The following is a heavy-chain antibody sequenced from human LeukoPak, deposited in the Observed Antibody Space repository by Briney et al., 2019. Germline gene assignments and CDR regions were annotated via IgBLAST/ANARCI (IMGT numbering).Heavy chain of an antibody. Sequence: PGGSLRLSCAASGFTFCSYAMHWVRQAPGKGLEGGAVISYDGSNKYYADSVKGRFTISRDNSKNTLYLQMNSLRAEDTAVYYCARETYNYYDSQGGFDYWGQGTLVTVSS. V-gene: IGHV3-30-3*01. CDR3: ARETYNYYDSQGGFDY. D-gene: IGHD3-22*01. J-gene: IGHJ4*02. CDR1: GFTFCSYA. CDR2: ISYDGSNK.